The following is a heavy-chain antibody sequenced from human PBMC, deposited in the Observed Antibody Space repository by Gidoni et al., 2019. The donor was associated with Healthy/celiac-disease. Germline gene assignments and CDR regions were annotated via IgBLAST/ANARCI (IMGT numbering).Heavy chain of an antibody. Sequence: QVQLVESGGGVVQHGRSLRLSCAASGFTFSSYGMHWVRQAPGKGLEWVAVIWYDGSNKYYADSVKGRFTISRDNSKNTLYLQMNSLRAEDTAVYYCARESGITIFGVVIPPRNWGQGTLVTVSS. CDR2: IWYDGSNK. D-gene: IGHD3-3*01. V-gene: IGHV3-33*01. CDR3: ARESGITIFGVVIPPRN. J-gene: IGHJ4*02. CDR1: GFTFSSYG.